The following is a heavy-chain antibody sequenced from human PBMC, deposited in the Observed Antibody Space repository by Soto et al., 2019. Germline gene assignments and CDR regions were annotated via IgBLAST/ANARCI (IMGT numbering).Heavy chain of an antibody. CDR1: GGTFSSYT. D-gene: IGHD5-18*01. Sequence: QVQLVQSGAEVKKPGSSVKVSCKASGGTFSSYTISWVRQAPGQGLEWMGRIIPILGIANYAQTLQGRVTITAHKSTSTAYMELSSLRSEDTAVYYCTYSSLRYYGMDVWGQGTTVTVSS. CDR2: IIPILGIA. J-gene: IGHJ6*02. CDR3: TYSSLRYYGMDV. V-gene: IGHV1-69*02.